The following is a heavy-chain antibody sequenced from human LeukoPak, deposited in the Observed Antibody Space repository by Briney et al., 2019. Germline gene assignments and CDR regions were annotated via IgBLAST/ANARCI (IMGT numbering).Heavy chain of an antibody. J-gene: IGHJ4*02. D-gene: IGHD4-17*01. CDR2: INPKSGDT. V-gene: IGHV1-2*02. CDR1: GYTFTGYY. Sequence: SVKVSCKASGYTFTGYYMHWVRQAPGQGLEWMGWINPKSGDTNYAQKFQGRVTMTRDTSISTAYMELSRLTSADTAVYYCAKFTTTATTRTDNWGQGTLVTVSS. CDR3: AKFTTTATTRTDN.